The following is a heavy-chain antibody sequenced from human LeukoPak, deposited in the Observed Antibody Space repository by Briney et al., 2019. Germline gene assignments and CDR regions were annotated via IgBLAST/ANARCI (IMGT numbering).Heavy chain of an antibody. CDR1: GYTFTSYG. Sequence: GASVKVSCKASGYTFTSYGISWVRQAPGQGLEWMGGIIPIFGTANYAQKFQGRVTITADESTSTAYMELSSLRSEDTAVYYCARDRSSGWYVRWFDYWGQGTLVTVSS. V-gene: IGHV1-69*13. D-gene: IGHD6-19*01. CDR3: ARDRSSGWYVRWFDY. CDR2: IIPIFGTA. J-gene: IGHJ4*02.